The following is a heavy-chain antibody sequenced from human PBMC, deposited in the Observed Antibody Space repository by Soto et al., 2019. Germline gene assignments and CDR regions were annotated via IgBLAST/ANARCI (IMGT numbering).Heavy chain of an antibody. J-gene: IGHJ5*02. CDR2: IYYSGST. Sequence: QLQLQESGPGLVKPSETLSLTCTVSGGSISSSSYYWGWIRQPPGKGLEWIGSIYYSGSTYYNPSLKSRVTVSVDTSKDHYSLKLSSVTAADTAVYSCATGEGEDFDPWGQGTLVTVSS. CDR1: GGSISSSSYY. D-gene: IGHD3-16*01. CDR3: ATGEGEDFDP. V-gene: IGHV4-39*01.